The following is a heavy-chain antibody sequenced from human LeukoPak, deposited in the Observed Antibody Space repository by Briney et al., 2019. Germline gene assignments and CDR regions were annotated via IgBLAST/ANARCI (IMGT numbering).Heavy chain of an antibody. Sequence: PSETLSLTCAVYGGSFSGYYWSWIRQPPGKGLEWIGSIYYSGSTYYNPSLKSRVTISVDTSKNQFSLKLSSVTAADTAVYYCARLIAGELNFDYWGQGTLVTVSS. CDR1: GGSFSGYY. CDR2: IYYSGST. J-gene: IGHJ4*02. D-gene: IGHD1-26*01. V-gene: IGHV4-34*01. CDR3: ARLIAGELNFDY.